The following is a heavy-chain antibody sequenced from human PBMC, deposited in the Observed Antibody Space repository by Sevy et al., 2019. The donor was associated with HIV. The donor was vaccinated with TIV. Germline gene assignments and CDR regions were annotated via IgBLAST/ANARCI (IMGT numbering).Heavy chain of an antibody. J-gene: IGHJ4*02. CDR3: AKGVQLQRSAYYFDY. CDR2: ISYDGSNK. Sequence: GGSLRLSCAASGFTFSSYGMHWVRQAPGKGLEWVAVISYDGSNKYYADSVKGRFTISRDNSKNTLYLKMNSLRAEETAVYYCAKGVQLQRSAYYFDYWGQGTLVTVSS. CDR1: GFTFSSYG. D-gene: IGHD2-2*01. V-gene: IGHV3-30*18.